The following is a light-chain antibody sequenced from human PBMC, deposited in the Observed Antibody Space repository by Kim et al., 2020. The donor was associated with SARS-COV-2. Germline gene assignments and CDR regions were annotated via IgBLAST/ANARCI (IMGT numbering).Light chain of an antibody. J-gene: IGLJ1*01. CDR3: AAWDDSLSGPV. V-gene: IGLV1-47*01. Sequence: GQTVTISCSGSSYTIGSNYVYCYQQLPGTAPKHLLYRSDQRPSGVRDRFSGSKSGPSAALSISGLRSEDEADYHCAAWDDSLSGPVFGTGTKVTVL. CDR1: SYTIGSNY. CDR2: RSD.